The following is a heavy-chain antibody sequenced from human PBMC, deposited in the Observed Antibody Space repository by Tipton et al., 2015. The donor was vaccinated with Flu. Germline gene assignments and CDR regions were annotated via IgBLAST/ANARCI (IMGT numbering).Heavy chain of an antibody. V-gene: IGHV4-61*02. D-gene: IGHD5-12*01. Sequence: TLSLTCTVSGDSVGSGDFYWSWIRQPAGRGLEWIGRIYTPGTTKYNPSLKSRVTISVDTSRNQVSLSLNSVTAADTALYYCAKTRVAAINELYFDSWGQGTLVTVSS. J-gene: IGHJ4*02. CDR2: IYTPGTT. CDR1: GDSVGSGDFY. CDR3: AKTRVAAINELYFDS.